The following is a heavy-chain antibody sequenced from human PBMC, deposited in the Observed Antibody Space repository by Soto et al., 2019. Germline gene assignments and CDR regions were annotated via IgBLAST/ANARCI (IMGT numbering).Heavy chain of an antibody. D-gene: IGHD2-15*01. CDR3: ARSEYCSGGSCYFFDY. CDR1: GGSISSGGYY. V-gene: IGHV4-31*03. J-gene: IGHJ4*02. Sequence: SETLSLTCTVSGGSISSGGYYWSWIRQHPGKGLEWIGYIYYSGSTYYNPSLKSRVTISADTSKNQFSLKLSSVTAADTAVYYCARSEYCSGGSCYFFDYWGQGTLVTVSS. CDR2: IYYSGST.